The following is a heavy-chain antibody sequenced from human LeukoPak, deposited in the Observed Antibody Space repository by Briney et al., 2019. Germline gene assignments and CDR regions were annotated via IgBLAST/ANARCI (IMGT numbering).Heavy chain of an antibody. Sequence: GASVKVSCKASGYTFTSYYMHWVRQAPGQGLEWMGWISAYNGNTNYAQKLQGRVTMTTDTSTSTAYMELRSLRSDDTAVYYCARDSGYCSGGSCRIDYWGQGTLVTVSS. CDR1: GYTFTSYY. CDR3: ARDSGYCSGGSCRIDY. D-gene: IGHD2-15*01. J-gene: IGHJ4*02. V-gene: IGHV1-18*04. CDR2: ISAYNGNT.